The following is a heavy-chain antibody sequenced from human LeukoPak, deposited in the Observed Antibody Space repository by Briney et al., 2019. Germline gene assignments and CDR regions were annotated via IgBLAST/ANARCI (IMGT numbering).Heavy chain of an antibody. CDR2: INPSDGDR. J-gene: IGHJ4*02. D-gene: IGHD3-10*01. CDR3: AKDDGSYSADY. V-gene: IGHV1-46*01. Sequence: ASVKVSCKASGYTFITYKMHWVRQAPGQGLEWVGIINPSDGDRRNAQKFQGRVTMTRDMSTSTVYMELSSLRSEDTAVYYCAKDDGSYSADYWGQGTLVTVSS. CDR1: GYTFITYK.